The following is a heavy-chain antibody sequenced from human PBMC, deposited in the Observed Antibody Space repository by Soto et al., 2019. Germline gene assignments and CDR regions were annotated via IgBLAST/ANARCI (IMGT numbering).Heavy chain of an antibody. CDR1: GFTFSTSG. CDR2: ISRDGSVK. D-gene: IGHD2-21*01. V-gene: IGHV3-30*03. CDR3: AGEIASGY. J-gene: IGHJ4*02. Sequence: QVQLVASGGGVVQPGTSLRLSCVASGFTFSTSGMHWVRQAPGKGLEWVAVISRDGSVKYYADSVKGRFTISRDTSKNTLYLQMISLRAEDTAVYYCAGEIASGYWGQGTLVTVSS.